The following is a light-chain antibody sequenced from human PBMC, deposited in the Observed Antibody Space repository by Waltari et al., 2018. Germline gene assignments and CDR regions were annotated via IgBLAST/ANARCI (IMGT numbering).Light chain of an antibody. Sequence: DVQMTQSPSTLSASVGDTVSITCRASQSIMSWLAGYQQKAGKATKVLISKASTLESGVPSRFSGSESWTEFTLTISNLQPDDFATYYCQQYNTDYTFGQGTILEIK. CDR3: QQYNTDYT. J-gene: IGKJ2*01. V-gene: IGKV1-5*03. CDR2: KAS. CDR1: QSIMSW.